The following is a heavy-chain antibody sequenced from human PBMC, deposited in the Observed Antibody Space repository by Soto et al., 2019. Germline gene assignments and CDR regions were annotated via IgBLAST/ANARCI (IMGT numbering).Heavy chain of an antibody. V-gene: IGHV1-3*01. CDR1: GYTFTSYA. CDR2: INAGNGNT. J-gene: IGHJ4*02. D-gene: IGHD6-6*01. Sequence: ASVKVSFKASGYTFTSYAMHWVRQAPGQRLEWMGWINAGNGNTKYSQKFQGRVTITRDTSASTAYMELSSLRSEDTAVYYCARAKYSSSSKSTNFDYWGQGTLVTVSS. CDR3: ARAKYSSSSKSTNFDY.